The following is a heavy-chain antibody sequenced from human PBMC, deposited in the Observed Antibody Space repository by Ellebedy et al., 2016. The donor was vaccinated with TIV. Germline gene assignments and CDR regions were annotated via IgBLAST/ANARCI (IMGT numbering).Heavy chain of an antibody. J-gene: IGHJ4*02. CDR1: GYSFASYW. V-gene: IGHV5-51*01. CDR3: ARPGTTATTGFDY. CDR2: IYPGDSDT. Sequence: PGGSLRLSCKGSGYSFASYWIGWVRQMPGKGLEWMGIIYPGDSDTRYSPSFQGQVAISADKSTSTAYLQWISLKASDTAMYYCARPGTTATTGFDYWGQGTLVTVSS. D-gene: IGHD1-1*01.